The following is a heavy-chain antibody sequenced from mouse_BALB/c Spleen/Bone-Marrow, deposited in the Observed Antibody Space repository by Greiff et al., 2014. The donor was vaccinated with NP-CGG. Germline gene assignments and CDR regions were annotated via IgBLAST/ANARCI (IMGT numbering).Heavy chain of an antibody. Sequence: EVQLQQSGAELVKPGASVKLSCTASGFNIKDTYMHWVKQRPEQGLEWIGRIDPANGNTKYNQKFQGKATITADTSSNTAYLQLSSLTSEDTAVYYCARWLLPYGLDYWGQGTSVTVSS. J-gene: IGHJ4*01. CDR3: ARWLLPYGLDY. CDR2: IDPANGNT. D-gene: IGHD2-3*01. V-gene: IGHV14-3*02. CDR1: GFNIKDTY.